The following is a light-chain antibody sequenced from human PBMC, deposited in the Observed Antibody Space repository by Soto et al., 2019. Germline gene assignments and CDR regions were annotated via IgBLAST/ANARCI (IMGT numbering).Light chain of an antibody. CDR1: QSVSSN. CDR3: QQYNNYHPMYT. J-gene: IGKJ2*01. CDR2: GAS. Sequence: EIVMTQSPATLSVSPGERATLSCRASQSVSSNLAWYQQKPGQAPRLLIYGASTSATGIPARFSGSGSGTEFTLTITSLQSEAFAVYYYQQYNNYHPMYTFGQGTKLAIK. V-gene: IGKV3-15*01.